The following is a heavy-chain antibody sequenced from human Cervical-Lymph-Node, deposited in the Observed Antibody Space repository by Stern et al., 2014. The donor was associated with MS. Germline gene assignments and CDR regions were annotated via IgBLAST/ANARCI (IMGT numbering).Heavy chain of an antibody. D-gene: IGHD3-10*01. Sequence: QDQLVQSGAEVKKPGASVKVSCKASGYTFTGYYIHWVRQAPGQGPEWMGWINSKSGGTNYAQSFQGRVTMTRDTSISTAYMELSGLRPDDTAVYYCARDLIGDGDLSLDNWGQGTLVTVSS. J-gene: IGHJ4*02. CDR3: ARDLIGDGDLSLDN. CDR1: GYTFTGYY. V-gene: IGHV1-2*02. CDR2: INSKSGGT.